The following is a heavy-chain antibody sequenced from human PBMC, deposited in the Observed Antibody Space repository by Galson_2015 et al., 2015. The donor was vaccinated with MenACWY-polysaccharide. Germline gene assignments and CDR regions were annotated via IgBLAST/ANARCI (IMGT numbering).Heavy chain of an antibody. CDR1: GFTFSSYA. CDR2: IKKDGSEK. J-gene: IGHJ5*02. CDR3: ARDQRGSGSWSWFDP. V-gene: IGHV3-7*01. D-gene: IGHD3-10*01. Sequence: SLRLSCAASGFTFSSYAMAWVRQAPGKGLEWVANIKKDGSEKYYAASVRGRFTISRDNAKNSLYLQMNSLRAEDTAIYYCARDQRGSGSWSWFDPWGQGTLVTVSS.